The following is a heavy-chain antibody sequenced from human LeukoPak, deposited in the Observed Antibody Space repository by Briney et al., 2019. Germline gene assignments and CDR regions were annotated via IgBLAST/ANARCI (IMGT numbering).Heavy chain of an antibody. CDR3: AREEVQLWFSVDY. V-gene: IGHV4-39*07. J-gene: IGHJ4*02. CDR2: IYYSGST. Sequence: PSETLSLTCTVSGGSISSSSYYWGWIRQPPGKGLEWIGSIYYSGSTYYNPSLKSRVTISVDTSKNQFSLKLSSVTAADTAVYYCAREEVQLWFSVDYWGQGTLVTVSS. D-gene: IGHD5-18*01. CDR1: GGSISSSSYY.